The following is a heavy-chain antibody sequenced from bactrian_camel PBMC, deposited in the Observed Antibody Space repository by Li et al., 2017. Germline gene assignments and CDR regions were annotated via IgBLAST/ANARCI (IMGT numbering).Heavy chain of an antibody. CDR3: ARGEPASFGY. CDR1: GHTNLPYC. CDR2: IYRGGGGT. V-gene: IGHV3S40*01. Sequence: VQLVESGGGSVQAAGSLRLSCAASGHTNLPYCMGWFRQAPGKEREWVAAIYRGGGGTYYADSVKGRFTISKDNAKNTVYLQSNSLKPEDTAVYYCARGEPASFGYWGQGTQVTVS. J-gene: IGHJ6*01. D-gene: IGHD3*01.